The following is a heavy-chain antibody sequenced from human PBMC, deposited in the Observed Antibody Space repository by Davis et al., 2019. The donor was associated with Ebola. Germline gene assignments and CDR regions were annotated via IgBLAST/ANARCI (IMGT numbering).Heavy chain of an antibody. J-gene: IGHJ4*02. CDR2: ITNGGSTN. V-gene: IGHV3-48*02. Sequence: GESLKISCIASGFSFNSYTMNWVRQAPGKGLEWLSYITNGGSTNSYADSVKGRFTVSRDNSKNTLYLQMNSLRDEDTAVYYCARGLDSSGWEEGGYFDYWGQGTLVTVSS. CDR3: ARGLDSSGWEEGGYFDY. D-gene: IGHD6-19*01. CDR1: GFSFNSYT.